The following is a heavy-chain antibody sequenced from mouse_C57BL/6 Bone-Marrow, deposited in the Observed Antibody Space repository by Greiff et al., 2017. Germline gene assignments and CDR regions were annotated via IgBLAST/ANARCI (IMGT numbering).Heavy chain of an antibody. D-gene: IGHD1-1*01. V-gene: IGHV1-64*01. CDR2: IHPNSGST. CDR3: AHYYGSSYVWYFDV. Sequence: QVQLKQPGAELVKPGASVKLSCKASGYTFTSYWTHWVKQRPGQGLEWIGMIHPNSGSTNYNEKFKSKATLTVDKSSSTAYMQLSSLTSEDSAVYYCAHYYGSSYVWYFDVWGTGTTVTVSS. CDR1: GYTFTSYW. J-gene: IGHJ1*03.